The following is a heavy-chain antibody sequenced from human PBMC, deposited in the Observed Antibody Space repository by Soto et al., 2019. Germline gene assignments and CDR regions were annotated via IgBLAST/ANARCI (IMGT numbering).Heavy chain of an antibody. CDR2: TGATGRTT. Sequence: VGSLILSCAAAGFTFSGYAMTWVRQAPGKGLEWVSTTGATGRTTYYADSVKGRFTVSRDNSKNTLDLQMSSLRVEDTAVYYCATVHNTSRSFDYWGQGTLVTVSS. V-gene: IGHV3-23*01. CDR3: ATVHNTSRSFDY. J-gene: IGHJ4*02. CDR1: GFTFSGYA. D-gene: IGHD1-20*01.